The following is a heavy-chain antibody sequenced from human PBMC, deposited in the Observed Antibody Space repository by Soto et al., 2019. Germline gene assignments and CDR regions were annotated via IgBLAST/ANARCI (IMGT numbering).Heavy chain of an antibody. CDR2: IYPGDSDT. J-gene: IGHJ6*02. V-gene: IGHV5-51*01. CDR1: GYSFTSYW. D-gene: IGHD6-13*01. Sequence: PGESLKISCKGSGYSFTSYWIGWVRQMPGKGLEWMGIIYPGDSDTRYSPAFQGQVTISADKSISTAYLQWSSLKASGTAMYYCARRLAAAGEYYYYYYYGMDVWGQGTTVTVS. CDR3: ARRLAAAGEYYYYYYYGMDV.